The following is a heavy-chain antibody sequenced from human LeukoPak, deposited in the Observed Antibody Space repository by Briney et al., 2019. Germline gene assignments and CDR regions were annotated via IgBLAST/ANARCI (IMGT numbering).Heavy chain of an antibody. V-gene: IGHV4-30-2*01. CDR3: ARMYYDILTAYRPDWYFDL. D-gene: IGHD3-9*01. CDR2: MYHGGNT. Sequence: PSQTLSLTCAVSGGSITSGGYSWSWIRQPPGKGLEWIASMYHGGNTYYNPSLKSRVIISVDKSKNQVSLKLSSVTAADTAVYYCARMYYDILTAYRPDWYFDLWGRGTLVTVSS. J-gene: IGHJ2*01. CDR1: GGSITSGGYS.